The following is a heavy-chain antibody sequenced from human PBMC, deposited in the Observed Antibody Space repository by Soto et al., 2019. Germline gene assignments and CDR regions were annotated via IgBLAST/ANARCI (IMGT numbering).Heavy chain of an antibody. D-gene: IGHD3-10*01. CDR1: GDTFNFYT. J-gene: IGHJ4*02. V-gene: IGHV1-69*02. CDR2: IIPMLGMS. Sequence: QVQLVQSGAEVKKPGSPVRVSCTASGDTFNFYTISWVRQVPGQGPEWMGRIIPMLGMSNYAQKFQGRVTIMADKSTSTVYMNLSGLTSEDTAVYYGATKYGSGSTHFDYWGQGTLVTVSS. CDR3: ATKYGSGSTHFDY.